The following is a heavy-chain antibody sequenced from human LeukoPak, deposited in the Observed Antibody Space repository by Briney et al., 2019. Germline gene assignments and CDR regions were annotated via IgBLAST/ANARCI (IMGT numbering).Heavy chain of an antibody. Sequence: SETLSLTCAVYGGSFSGYYWSWIRQPPGKGLEWIGEINHSGSTNYNPSLKSRVTISVDASKNQFSLKLSSVTAADTAVYYCARMNYYYYGMDVWGQGTTVTVSS. CDR2: INHSGST. V-gene: IGHV4-34*01. CDR1: GGSFSGYY. J-gene: IGHJ6*02. CDR3: ARMNYYYYGMDV.